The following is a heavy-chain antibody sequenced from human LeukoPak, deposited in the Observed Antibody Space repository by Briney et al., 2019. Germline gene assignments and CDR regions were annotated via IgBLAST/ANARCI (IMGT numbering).Heavy chain of an antibody. CDR2: ISGSGGST. CDR1: GFTFSSYA. D-gene: IGHD2-15*01. CDR3: ARDPTNVVVVVVAVQMGYYGMDV. Sequence: GGSLRLSCAASGFTFSSYAMSWVRQAPGKGLEWVSGISGSGGSTYYADSVKGRFTISRDNSKNTLYLQMNSLRAEDTAVYYCARDPTNVVVVVVAVQMGYYGMDVWGQGTTVTVSS. V-gene: IGHV3-23*01. J-gene: IGHJ6*02.